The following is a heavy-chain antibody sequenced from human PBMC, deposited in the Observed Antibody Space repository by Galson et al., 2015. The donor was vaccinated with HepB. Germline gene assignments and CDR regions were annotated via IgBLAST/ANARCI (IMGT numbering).Heavy chain of an antibody. D-gene: IGHD4-23*01. J-gene: IGHJ4*02. V-gene: IGHV1-18*04. Sequence: SVKVSCKASGYTFTSYGISWVRQAPGQGLEWTGWISGYNGNTNYAQKVQGRVTMTTDTSTSTAYMELRSLRSDDTAVYYCARGFLPTVVTAFEYWGQGTLVTVSS. CDR2: ISGYNGNT. CDR1: GYTFTSYG. CDR3: ARGFLPTVVTAFEY.